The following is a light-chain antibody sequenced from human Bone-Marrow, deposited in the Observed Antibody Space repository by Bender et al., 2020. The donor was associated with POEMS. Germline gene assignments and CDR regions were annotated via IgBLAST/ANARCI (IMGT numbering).Light chain of an antibody. Sequence: QSALTQPRSVSGSPGQSVTISCTGTNSDVGGYKHVSWYQQHPGKAPKVMIYDVSERPSGVPDRFSGSKSGNTASLTISGLQAEDEADYYCCSYTVRNTYVFGTGTKVTVL. CDR2: DVS. V-gene: IGLV2-11*01. CDR3: CSYTVRNTYV. CDR1: NSDVGGYKH. J-gene: IGLJ1*01.